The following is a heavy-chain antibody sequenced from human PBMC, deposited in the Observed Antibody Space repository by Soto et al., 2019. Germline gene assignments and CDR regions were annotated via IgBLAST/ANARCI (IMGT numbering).Heavy chain of an antibody. CDR3: ARDLSEGDH. D-gene: IGHD3-16*02. V-gene: IGHV1-46*01. CDR1: GYTFTHYY. CDR2: INPASGST. Sequence: QVQLVQSGAEVKKPGASVKLSCRTSGYTFTHYYIHWVRQAPGQGLEWLAIINPASGSTNYAQDFQGRVTLTMDTSTTTVYMALSGLRAEDTAIFSCARDLSEGDHWGQGTLVTVSS. J-gene: IGHJ4*02.